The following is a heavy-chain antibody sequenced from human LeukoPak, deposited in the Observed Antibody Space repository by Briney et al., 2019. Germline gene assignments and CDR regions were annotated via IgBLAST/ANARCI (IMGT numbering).Heavy chain of an antibody. CDR1: GGSISSYY. CDR3: ARVWYCSSTSCSSDAFDI. V-gene: IGHV4-59*01. CDR2: IYYSGST. D-gene: IGHD2-2*01. J-gene: IGHJ3*02. Sequence: SETLPLTCTVSGGSISSYYWSWIRQPPGKGLEWIGYIYYSGSTNYNPSLKSRVTISVDTSKNQFSLKLSSVTAADTAVYYCARVWYCSSTSCSSDAFDIWGQGTMVTVSS.